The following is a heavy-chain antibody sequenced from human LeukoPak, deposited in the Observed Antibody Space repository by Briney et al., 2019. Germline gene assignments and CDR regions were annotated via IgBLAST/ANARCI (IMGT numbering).Heavy chain of an antibody. V-gene: IGHV3-23*01. CDR2: VSDSGDNT. J-gene: IGHJ4*02. CDR3: ANDYGLGTYSHY. CDR1: GFRFSSYA. D-gene: IGHD3-10*01. Sequence: PGGSLRLSCAVSGFRFSSYAMSWVRQAPGKGLEWVAVVSDSGDNTHYVNSVKGRFTISRDNSKNTLYLLMNSLRGEDTAVYYCANDYGLGTYSHYWGQGTLVTVSS.